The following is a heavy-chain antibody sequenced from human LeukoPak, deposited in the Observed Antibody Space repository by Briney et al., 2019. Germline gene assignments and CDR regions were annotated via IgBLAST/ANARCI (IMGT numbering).Heavy chain of an antibody. Sequence: SETLSLTCAVSGGSISSGGYSWSWIPQPPGKGLEWIGYIYHSGSTYYNPSLKSRVTISVDRSKNQFSLKLSSVTAADTAVYYCARGIITGNLYYFDYWGQGTLVTVSS. CDR2: IYHSGST. CDR1: GGSISSGGYS. V-gene: IGHV4-30-2*01. J-gene: IGHJ4*02. CDR3: ARGIITGNLYYFDY. D-gene: IGHD1-20*01.